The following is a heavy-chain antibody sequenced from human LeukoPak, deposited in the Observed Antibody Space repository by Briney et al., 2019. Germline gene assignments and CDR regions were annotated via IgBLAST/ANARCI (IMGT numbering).Heavy chain of an antibody. Sequence: SETLSLTCAVYGGSFSGYYWSWIRQPPGKGLEWIGEINHSGSTNYNPSLKSRVTISVDTSKNQFSLKLSSVTAADTAVYYCARGRPRGRYSSSFSVNYWGQGTLVTVSS. J-gene: IGHJ4*02. CDR1: GGSFSGYY. CDR3: ARGRPRGRYSSSFSVNY. CDR2: INHSGST. D-gene: IGHD6-13*01. V-gene: IGHV4-34*01.